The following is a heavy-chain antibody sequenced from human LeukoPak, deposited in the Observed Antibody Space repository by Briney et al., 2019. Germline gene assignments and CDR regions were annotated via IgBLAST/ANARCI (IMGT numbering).Heavy chain of an antibody. CDR2: IRHSGST. CDR1: GDSISDSDW. J-gene: IGHJ4*02. V-gene: IGHV4-4*02. CDR3: ARASRNVLLWFGEFDY. Sequence: SGTLSLTCAVSGDSISDSDWWTWVRQPPGKGLEWIGEIRHSGSTNYSPSLKSRVTISIDKSKNQLSLKLSSVTAADTANYFCARASRNVLLWFGEFDYWGQGTLVTVSS. D-gene: IGHD3-10*01.